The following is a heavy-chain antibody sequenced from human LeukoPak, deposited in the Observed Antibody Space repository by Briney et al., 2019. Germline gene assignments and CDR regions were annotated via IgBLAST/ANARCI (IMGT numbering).Heavy chain of an antibody. V-gene: IGHV1-3*01. CDR1: GYTFTSYA. CDR2: INAGNGNT. Sequence: ASVKVSCKASGYTFTSYALHWVRQAPGQRLEWMGWINAGNGNTKYSQKFQGRVTMTEDTSTDTAYMELSSLRSEDTAVYYCATDLRPGIAVENSSPYWGQGTLVTVSS. J-gene: IGHJ4*02. CDR3: ATDLRPGIAVENSSPY. D-gene: IGHD6-19*01.